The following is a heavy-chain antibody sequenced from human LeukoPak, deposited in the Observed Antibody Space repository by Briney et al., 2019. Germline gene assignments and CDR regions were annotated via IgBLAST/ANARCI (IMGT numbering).Heavy chain of an antibody. Sequence: PSETLSLTCTVSTGSVTGSYYWSWIRQPPGKGLEWIGYIYYSGSTNYNPSLKSRVTISVDTSKNQFSLKLSSVTAADTAVYYCARAYYCSSNSCLNWFDPWGQGTLVTVSS. CDR3: ARAYYCSSNSCLNWFDP. CDR2: IYYSGST. V-gene: IGHV4-61*01. CDR1: TGSVTGSYY. D-gene: IGHD2-2*01. J-gene: IGHJ5*02.